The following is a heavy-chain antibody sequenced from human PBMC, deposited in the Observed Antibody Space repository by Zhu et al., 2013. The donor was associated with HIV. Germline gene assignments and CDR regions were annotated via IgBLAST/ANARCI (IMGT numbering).Heavy chain of an antibody. J-gene: IGHJ6*02. CDR1: GGTFSSYA. Sequence: QVQLVQSGAEVKKPGSSVKVSCKASGGTFSSYAISWVRQAPGQGLEWMGGIIPIFGTANYAQKFQGRVTITADESTSTAYMELSSLRSEDTAVYYCARSPXVVVAATQGTYYYYGMDVWGQGTTVTVSS. CDR2: IIPIFGTA. D-gene: IGHD2-15*01. V-gene: IGHV1-69*01. CDR3: ARSPXVVVAATQGTYYYYGMDV.